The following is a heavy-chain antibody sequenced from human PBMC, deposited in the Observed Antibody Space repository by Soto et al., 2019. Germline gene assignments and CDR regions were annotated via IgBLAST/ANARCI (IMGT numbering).Heavy chain of an antibody. Sequence: PGGSLRLSCAASGFTFSSYGMHWVRQAPGKGLEWVAVIWYDGSNKYYADSVKGRFTISRDNSKNTLYLQMNSLRAEDTAVYYCARENVVVPAASSMGWFDPWGQGTLVTVSS. V-gene: IGHV3-33*01. D-gene: IGHD2-2*01. J-gene: IGHJ5*02. CDR2: IWYDGSNK. CDR3: ARENVVVPAASSMGWFDP. CDR1: GFTFSSYG.